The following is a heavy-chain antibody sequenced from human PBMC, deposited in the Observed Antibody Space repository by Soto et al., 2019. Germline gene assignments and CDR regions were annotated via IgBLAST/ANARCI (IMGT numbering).Heavy chain of an antibody. Sequence: GGSLRLSCAASGFTFSSYSMNWVRQAPGKGLEWVSSISSSSSYIYYADSVKGRFTISRDNAKNSLYLQMNSLRAEDTAVYYCARDQLGVLRYFGDAFDIWGQGTMVTVSS. D-gene: IGHD3-9*01. CDR1: GFTFSSYS. CDR2: ISSSSSYI. V-gene: IGHV3-21*01. J-gene: IGHJ3*02. CDR3: ARDQLGVLRYFGDAFDI.